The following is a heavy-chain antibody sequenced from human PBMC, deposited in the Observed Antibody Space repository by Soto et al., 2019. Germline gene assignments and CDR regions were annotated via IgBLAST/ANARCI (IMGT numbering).Heavy chain of an antibody. Sequence: EVQLLESGGGLVQPGGSLRLSCAASGFTFNSSAMSWVRQAPGKGLEWVSAISGAGVSTYYADSGKGRFTNSRDNSKNTLLRQMNSLRAEDTAVYSCAKVVHYNSRTDYFGYWGQGTLVTVAA. CDR1: GFTFNSSA. CDR2: ISGAGVST. V-gene: IGHV3-23*01. CDR3: AKVVHYNSRTDYFGY. D-gene: IGHD6-13*01. J-gene: IGHJ4*02.